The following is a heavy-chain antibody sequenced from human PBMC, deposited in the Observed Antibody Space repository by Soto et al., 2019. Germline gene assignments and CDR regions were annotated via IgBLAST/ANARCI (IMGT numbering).Heavy chain of an antibody. J-gene: IGHJ5*02. D-gene: IGHD2-15*01. CDR3: AHSSCSGGSCYGGWFDP. CDR2: IYWDDDK. Sequence: QITLKESGSTRVKPTQTLTLTCTCSGFSLSTSGVGVGWIRQPPGKALEWLALIYWDDDKRYSPSLKSRLTITKDTSKNQVVLTMTNMDPVDTATYYCAHSSCSGGSCYGGWFDPWGQGTLVTVSS. V-gene: IGHV2-5*02. CDR1: GFSLSTSGVG.